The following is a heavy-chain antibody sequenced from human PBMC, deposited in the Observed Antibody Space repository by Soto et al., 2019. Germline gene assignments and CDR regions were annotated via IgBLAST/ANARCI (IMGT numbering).Heavy chain of an antibody. V-gene: IGHV3-30-3*01. CDR1: GFTFSSYA. CDR3: ARDGVRELPEYSSSSRLDY. CDR2: ISYDGSNK. Sequence: GGSLRLSCAASGFTFSSYAMHWVRQAPGKGLEWVAVISYDGSNKYYADSVKGRFTISRDNSKNTLYLQMNSLRAEDTAVYYCARDGVRELPEYSSSSRLDYWGQGTLVTVSS. J-gene: IGHJ4*02. D-gene: IGHD6-6*01.